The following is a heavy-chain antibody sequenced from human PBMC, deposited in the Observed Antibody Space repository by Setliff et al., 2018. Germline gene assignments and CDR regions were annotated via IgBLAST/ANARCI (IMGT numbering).Heavy chain of an antibody. J-gene: IGHJ3*02. CDR3: ARPQYDFWSGYYDAFDI. CDR2: ISGSGGST. V-gene: IGHV3-23*01. CDR1: GFTFTNYA. D-gene: IGHD3-3*01. Sequence: GGSLRLSCAASGFTFTNYAMTWVRQAPGKGLQWVSAISGSGGSTYYADSVKGRFTISRDNSKSTLYLQMNSLRAEDTAVYYCARPQYDFWSGYYDAFDIWGQGTMVTVS.